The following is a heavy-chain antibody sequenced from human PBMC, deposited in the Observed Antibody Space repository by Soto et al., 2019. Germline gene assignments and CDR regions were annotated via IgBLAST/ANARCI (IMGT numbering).Heavy chain of an antibody. CDR1: GGSISSYY. CDR2: IYYSGST. D-gene: IGHD2-15*01. Sequence: SETLSLTCTVSGGSISSYYWSWIRQPPGKGLEWIGYIYYSGSTNYNPSLKSRVTISVDTSKNQFSLKLSSVTAADTAVYYCARDKASGGYYYGMDVWGQGTTVTVSS. CDR3: ARDKASGGYYYGMDV. J-gene: IGHJ6*02. V-gene: IGHV4-59*01.